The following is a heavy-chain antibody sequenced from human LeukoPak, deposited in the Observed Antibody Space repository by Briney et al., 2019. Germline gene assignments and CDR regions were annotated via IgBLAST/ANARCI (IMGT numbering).Heavy chain of an antibody. CDR1: GYTLTELS. V-gene: IGHV1-24*01. Sequence: ASVKVSCKVSGYTLTELSMHWVRQAPGKGLEWMGGFDPEDGETIYAQELQGRVTMTTDTSTSTAYMELRSLRSGDTAVYYCAREEGYSGYDYWGQGTLVTVSS. CDR2: FDPEDGET. CDR3: AREEGYSGYDY. J-gene: IGHJ4*02. D-gene: IGHD5-12*01.